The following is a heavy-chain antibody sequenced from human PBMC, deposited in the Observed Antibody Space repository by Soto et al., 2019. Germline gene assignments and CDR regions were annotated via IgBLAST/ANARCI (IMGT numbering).Heavy chain of an antibody. CDR3: AGRPQYHSGPFDF. J-gene: IGHJ4*02. V-gene: IGHV3-23*01. CDR2: ITSSGDST. CDR1: GFTFSSYA. D-gene: IGHD6-19*01. Sequence: EVQLLGSGGGLVQPGGSPRLSCADAGFTFSSYAMNWVRQAPGKGLEWVSDITSSGDSTYYAGSVKGRFTLSRDNSQNKLYLQTHSLRAEDKALYYCAGRPQYHSGPFDFWDQGTLVTVSS.